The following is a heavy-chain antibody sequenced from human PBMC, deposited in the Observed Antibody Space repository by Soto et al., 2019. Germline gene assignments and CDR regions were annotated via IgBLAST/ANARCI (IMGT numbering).Heavy chain of an antibody. J-gene: IGHJ4*02. V-gene: IGHV3-7*04. CDR2: IKQDGSEK. D-gene: IGHD6-19*01. CDR3: AGGTGWLVTD. Sequence: EVELVESGGGSVQPGGSLRLSCAGSGFSFGSYWMNWVRQAPGKGLEWVANIKQDGSEKNYVDSVKGRFTISRDNAKRSLYLQRNSLRAEDTAVYCCAGGTGWLVTDWGQGTLVTVSS. CDR1: GFSFGSYW.